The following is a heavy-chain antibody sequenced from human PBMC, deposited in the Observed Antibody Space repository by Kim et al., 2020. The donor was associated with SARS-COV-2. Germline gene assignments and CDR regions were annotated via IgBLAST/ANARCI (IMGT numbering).Heavy chain of an antibody. V-gene: IGHV1-46*01. CDR2: INPSGGST. CDR3: ARAPPAIYCSGGSCYSPNWFDP. J-gene: IGHJ5*02. CDR1: GYTFTSYY. D-gene: IGHD2-15*01. Sequence: ASVKVSCKASGYTFTSYYMHWVRQAPGQGLEWMGIINPSGGSTSYAQKFQGRVTMTRDTSTSTVYMELSSLRSEDTAVYYCARAPPAIYCSGGSCYSPNWFDPWGQGTLVTVSS.